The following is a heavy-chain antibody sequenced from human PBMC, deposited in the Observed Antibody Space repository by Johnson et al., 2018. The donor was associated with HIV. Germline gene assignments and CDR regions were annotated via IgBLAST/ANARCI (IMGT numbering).Heavy chain of an antibody. Sequence: VQLVESGGGVVQPGESLRLSCAASGFTVSSNYMTWVRQGPGRGLEWVSVLYSGGDTYYADSVKGRFTISRDNSKNTLYVQMNSLRAEDTAVYYCARRGTSSSSGLHAFDIWGQGTMVTVSS. J-gene: IGHJ3*02. CDR2: LYSGGDT. CDR3: ARRGTSSSSGLHAFDI. CDR1: GFTVSSNY. V-gene: IGHV3-66*02. D-gene: IGHD6-6*01.